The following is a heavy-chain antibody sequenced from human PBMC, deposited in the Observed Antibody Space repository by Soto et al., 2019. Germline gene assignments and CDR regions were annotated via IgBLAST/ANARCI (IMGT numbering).Heavy chain of an antibody. D-gene: IGHD4-17*01. CDR3: ARGGGYGDYFDYFDY. V-gene: IGHV1-69*01. CDR2: IIPIFGTA. Sequence: QVXLVQSGAEVKKPGSSVKVSCKASGGTFSSXXXXXXRQAPGQGLEWMGGIIPIFGTANYAQKFQGRVTITADESTSTXXMELXSLRSEDTAVYYCARGGGYGDYFDYFDYWGQGTLVTVSS. J-gene: IGHJ4*02. CDR1: GGTFSSXX.